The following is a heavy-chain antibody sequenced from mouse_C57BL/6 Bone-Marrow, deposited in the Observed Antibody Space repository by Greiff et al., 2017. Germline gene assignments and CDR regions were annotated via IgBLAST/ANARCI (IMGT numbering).Heavy chain of an antibody. D-gene: IGHD1-1*01. Sequence: EVMLVESGEGLVKPGGSLKLSCAASGFTFSSYAMSWVRQTPEKRLEWVAYISSGGDYTYYADTVKGRFTISRDNARNTLYLQLSSLKSEDTAMYYCTRALITTVPARNWYFDVWGTGTAVTVSS. CDR2: ISSGGDYT. CDR3: TRALITTVPARNWYFDV. V-gene: IGHV5-9-1*02. J-gene: IGHJ1*03. CDR1: GFTFSSYA.